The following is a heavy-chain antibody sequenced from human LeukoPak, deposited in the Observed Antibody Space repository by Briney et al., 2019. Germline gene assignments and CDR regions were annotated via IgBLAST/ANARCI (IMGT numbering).Heavy chain of an antibody. CDR2: MNPNSGNT. V-gene: IGHV1-8*01. D-gene: IGHD2-2*01. J-gene: IGHJ6*03. CDR3: ARAFTDQLPLPEWNYYYYMDV. Sequence: ASVKVSCKASGYTFTSYDINWVRQATGQGPEWMGWMNPNSGNTGYAQKFQGRVTMTRNTSISTAYMELSSLRSEDTAVYYCARAFTDQLPLPEWNYYYYMDVWGKGTTVTVSS. CDR1: GYTFTSYD.